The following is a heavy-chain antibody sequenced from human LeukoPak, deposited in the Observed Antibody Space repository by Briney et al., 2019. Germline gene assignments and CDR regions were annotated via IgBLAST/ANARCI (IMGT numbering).Heavy chain of an antibody. Sequence: GGSLRLSCAASGFTFSSYAMSWVRQAPGKGLEWVSAISGSGGSTYYADSVKGRFTISRDNSKNTLYLQMNSLRAEDTAVYYCARDEYGGYVASRDYYYYYGMDVWGQGTTVTVSS. CDR2: ISGSGGST. J-gene: IGHJ6*02. CDR1: GFTFSSYA. D-gene: IGHD5-12*01. CDR3: ARDEYGGYVASRDYYYYYGMDV. V-gene: IGHV3-23*01.